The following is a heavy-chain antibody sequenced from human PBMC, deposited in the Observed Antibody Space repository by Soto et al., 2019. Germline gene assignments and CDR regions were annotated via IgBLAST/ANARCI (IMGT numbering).Heavy chain of an antibody. CDR2: ISPYNGNT. Sequence: QVQVIQSGAEVKEPGAAVNVSCRTSGYTFTDYGITWVRQAPGQGLEWVGWISPYNGNTNYAQMLQGRGTMTTHTSTSTAYMELRSLRSDDTAVYYCARGTVTAAEYWGQGTLVTVSS. V-gene: IGHV1-18*01. J-gene: IGHJ4*02. CDR1: GYTFTDYG. D-gene: IGHD2-21*02. CDR3: ARGTVTAAEY.